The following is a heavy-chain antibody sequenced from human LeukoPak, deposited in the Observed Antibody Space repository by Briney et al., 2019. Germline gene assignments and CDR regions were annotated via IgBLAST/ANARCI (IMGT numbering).Heavy chain of an antibody. CDR2: IYYSGST. CDR1: GGSISSGDYY. D-gene: IGHD3-22*01. V-gene: IGHV4-30-4*02. CDR3: ARGPNSSGFSYFDY. J-gene: IGHJ4*02. Sequence: SETLSLTCTVSGGSISSGDYYWSWIRQPPGKGLEWIGYIYYSGSTYYNPSLKSRVTISVDTSKNQFSLKLSSVTAADTAVYHCARGPNSSGFSYFDYWGQGTLVTVSS.